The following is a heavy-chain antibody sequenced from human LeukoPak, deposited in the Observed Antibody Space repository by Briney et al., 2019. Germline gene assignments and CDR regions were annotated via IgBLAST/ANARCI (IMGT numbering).Heavy chain of an antibody. CDR3: ARASTILEWLSSFDY. Sequence: KPSETLSLTCAVYGGSFSGYYWSWIRQPPGKGLEWIGEINHSGSTNYNPSLKSRVTISVDTSKNQFSLKLSSVTAADTAVYYCARASTILEWLSSFDYWGQGTLVTVSS. CDR1: GGSFSGYY. J-gene: IGHJ4*02. D-gene: IGHD3-3*01. V-gene: IGHV4-34*01. CDR2: INHSGST.